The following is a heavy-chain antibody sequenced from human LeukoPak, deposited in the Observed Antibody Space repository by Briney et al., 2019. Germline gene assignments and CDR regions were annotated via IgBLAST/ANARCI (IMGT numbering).Heavy chain of an antibody. J-gene: IGHJ5*02. V-gene: IGHV4-39*07. CDR1: GGSINSSSYY. Sequence: SETLSLTCTVSGGSINSSSYYWGWIRQPPGKGLEWIGSIYYSGSTYYNPSLKSRVTISIHTSRNQFSLKLSSVTAADTAVYYCARDRVYSSAYLAWFDPWGQGTLVTVSS. D-gene: IGHD5-18*01. CDR3: ARDRVYSSAYLAWFDP. CDR2: IYYSGST.